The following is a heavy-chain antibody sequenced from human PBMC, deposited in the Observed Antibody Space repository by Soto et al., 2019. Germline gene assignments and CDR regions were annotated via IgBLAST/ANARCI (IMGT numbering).Heavy chain of an antibody. J-gene: IGHJ6*02. CDR3: ARVKYYYDSSGYYLLDV. Sequence: SETLSLTCTVSGGSISSGGYYWSWIRQHPAKGLEWIGYIYYSGSTYYNPSLKSRVTISVDTSKNQFSLKLSSVTAADTAVYYCARVKYYYDSSGYYLLDVWGQGTTVTVSS. D-gene: IGHD3-22*01. V-gene: IGHV4-31*03. CDR1: GGSISSGGYY. CDR2: IYYSGST.